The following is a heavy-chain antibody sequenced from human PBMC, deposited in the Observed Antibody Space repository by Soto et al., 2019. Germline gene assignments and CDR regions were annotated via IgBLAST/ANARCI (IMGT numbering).Heavy chain of an antibody. CDR3: ARSVEGHFDY. CDR1: GFPFSIDS. J-gene: IGHJ4*02. V-gene: IGHV3-48*02. CDR2: ITSATNTI. Sequence: EVQLVESGGCLVQPGGSLRLTCAASGFPFSIDSMNWVRQAPGKGLEWSSYITSATNTIKYADSVKGRFTISRDNAKNLVYLQMNSLRDEDTAVYFCARSVEGHFDYWVQGTVITVS. D-gene: IGHD6-19*01.